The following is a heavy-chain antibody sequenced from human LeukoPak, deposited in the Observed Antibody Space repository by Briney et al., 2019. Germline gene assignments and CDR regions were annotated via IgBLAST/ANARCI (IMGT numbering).Heavy chain of an antibody. Sequence: GGSLRLSCAASGFTFRSYAMNWVRQAPGKGLEWVSYISSSGSTIYYADSVKGRFTISRDNAKNSLYLQMNSLRAEDTAVYYCAREYDSGSYYNFGYWGQGTLVTVSS. V-gene: IGHV3-48*04. CDR2: ISSSGSTI. J-gene: IGHJ4*02. CDR3: AREYDSGSYYNFGY. D-gene: IGHD3-10*01. CDR1: GFTFRSYA.